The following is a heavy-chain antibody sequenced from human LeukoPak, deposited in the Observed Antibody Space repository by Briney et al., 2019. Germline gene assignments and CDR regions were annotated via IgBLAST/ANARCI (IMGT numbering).Heavy chain of an antibody. CDR1: GFIFSSYW. Sequence: GGSLRLSCAASGFIFSSYWMHWVLHAPGKGLVWVSFIYSDNTHYSDSVKGRFTISRDNSKNTLYLQMNSLRAEDTAVYYCARRAGAYSHPYDYWGQGTLVTVSS. CDR3: ARRAGAYSHPYDY. V-gene: IGHV3-53*01. D-gene: IGHD4/OR15-4a*01. J-gene: IGHJ4*02. CDR2: IYSDNT.